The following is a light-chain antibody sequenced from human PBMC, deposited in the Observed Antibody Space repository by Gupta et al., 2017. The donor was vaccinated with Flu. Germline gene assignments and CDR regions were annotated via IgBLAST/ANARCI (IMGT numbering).Light chain of an antibody. CDR2: DTS. CDR1: QSVSSH. Sequence: EKVLTQSPAALSVSPGERATVSCRASQSVSSHLAWYQQRPGQAPSLLIYDTSTRATGIPARFSGSGSGTEFTLTISSLQSEDFAVYYCQQYYSWPFTFGPGTKLEIK. J-gene: IGKJ3*01. CDR3: QQYYSWPFT. V-gene: IGKV3-15*01.